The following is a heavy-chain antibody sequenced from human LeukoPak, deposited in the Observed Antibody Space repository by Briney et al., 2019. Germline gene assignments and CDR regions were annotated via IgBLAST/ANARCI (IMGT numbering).Heavy chain of an antibody. V-gene: IGHV3-23*01. CDR1: GFTFSSYA. CDR3: VKDRGGSPFYGMDV. D-gene: IGHD1-26*01. CDR2: ISGSGGAGT. J-gene: IGHJ6*02. Sequence: QSGGSLRLSCAGSGFTFSSYAMSWVRQAPGKGLEWVSTISGSGGAGTYYANSVKGRFTVSRDNSRNTLYLPMNSLRAEDTAVYYCVKDRGGSPFYGMDVWGQGTTVTVSS.